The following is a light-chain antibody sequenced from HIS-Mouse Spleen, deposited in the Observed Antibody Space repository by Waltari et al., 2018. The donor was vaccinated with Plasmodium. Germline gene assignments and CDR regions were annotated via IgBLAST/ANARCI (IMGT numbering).Light chain of an antibody. CDR3: SSYTSSSTLYV. CDR1: SSDVGGYHY. J-gene: IGLJ1*01. V-gene: IGLV2-14*01. CDR2: EVS. Sequence: QSALTQPASVSGSPGQSITISGTGTSSDVGGYHYVSWYQQHPGKAPKLMIYEVSNRPSGVSNRFSGSKSGNTASLTISGLQAEDEADYYCSSYTSSSTLYVFGTGTKVTVL.